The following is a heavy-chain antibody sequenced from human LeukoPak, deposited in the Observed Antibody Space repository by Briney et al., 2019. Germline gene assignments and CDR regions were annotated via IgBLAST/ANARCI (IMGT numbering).Heavy chain of an antibody. CDR2: INHSGST. CDR1: GGSFSGYY. Sequence: SGTLSLTCAVYGGSFSGYYWSWIRPPPARGREWIGEINHSGSTNYNPSLQSRVTISVDTSKNQFSLKLSSVTAADTVVYYCASLRSTVTTSGDYWGQGTLVTVSS. CDR3: ASLRSTVTTSGDY. J-gene: IGHJ4*02. D-gene: IGHD4-17*01. V-gene: IGHV4-34*01.